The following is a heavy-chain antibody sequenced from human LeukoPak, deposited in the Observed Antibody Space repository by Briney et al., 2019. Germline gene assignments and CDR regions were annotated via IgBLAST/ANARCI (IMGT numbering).Heavy chain of an antibody. J-gene: IGHJ4*02. D-gene: IGHD5-24*01. CDR2: IYYSGST. CDR3: ARDPRDGYNPFDY. CDR1: GGSISSSSYY. V-gene: IGHV4-39*07. Sequence: SETLSLTCTVSGGSISSSSYYWGWIRQPPGKGLEWIGSIYYSGSTYYIPSLKSRVTISVDTSKNQFSLKLSSVTAADTAVYYCARDPRDGYNPFDYWGQGTLVTVSS.